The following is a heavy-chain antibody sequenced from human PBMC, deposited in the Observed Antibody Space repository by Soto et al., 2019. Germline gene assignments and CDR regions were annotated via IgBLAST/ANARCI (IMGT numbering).Heavy chain of an antibody. CDR3: AREFASGSPNYGY. J-gene: IGHJ4*02. D-gene: IGHD3-10*01. CDR1: GFTFSSYA. Sequence: EVQLLESAGGLVQPGGSLRLSCAASGFTFSSYAMSWVRQAPGKGLEWVSTFTGSGNTYYADSVKSRFTIPRDNSKNTLYLQMNSLRAEDTAVYYCAREFASGSPNYGYWGLGTLVTVSS. V-gene: IGHV3-23*01. CDR2: FTGSGNT.